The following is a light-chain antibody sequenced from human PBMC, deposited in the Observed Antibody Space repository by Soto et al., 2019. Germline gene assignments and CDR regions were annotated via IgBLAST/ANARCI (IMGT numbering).Light chain of an antibody. Sequence: QSALTQPASVSGSPGQSVAISCTGTSSDVGAYNYVSWYQQHPGKAPKLMIYEVSYRPSGVSDRFSGSKSGNTASLTISGLQAEDEADYYCCSYTSSITYVFGTGTKVTVL. CDR1: SSDVGAYNY. J-gene: IGLJ1*01. CDR2: EVS. CDR3: CSYTSSITYV. V-gene: IGLV2-14*01.